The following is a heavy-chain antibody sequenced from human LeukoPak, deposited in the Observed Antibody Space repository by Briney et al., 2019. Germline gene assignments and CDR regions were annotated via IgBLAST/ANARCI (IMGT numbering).Heavy chain of an antibody. CDR3: AKGDTAMPLINWFDP. V-gene: IGHV3-30*18. Sequence: GGSLRLSCAASGFTFSSYGMHWVRQAPGKGVEWVAVISYDGSNKYYADSVKGRFTISRDNSKNTLYLQMNSLRAEDTAVYYCAKGDTAMPLINWFDPWGQGTLVTVSS. CDR1: GFTFSSYG. J-gene: IGHJ5*02. D-gene: IGHD5-18*01. CDR2: ISYDGSNK.